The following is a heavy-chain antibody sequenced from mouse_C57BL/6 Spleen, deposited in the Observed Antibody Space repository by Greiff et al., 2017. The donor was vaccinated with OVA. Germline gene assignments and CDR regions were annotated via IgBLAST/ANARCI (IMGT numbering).Heavy chain of an antibody. J-gene: IGHJ4*01. CDR1: GFTFSDYY. D-gene: IGHD1-1*01. CDR2: ISNGGGST. CDR3: ARQITTVVADYAMDN. Sequence: EVQLVESGGGLVQPGGSLKLSCAASGFTFSDYYMYWVRQTPEKRLEWVAYISNGGGSTYYPDTVKGRFTISRDNAKNTLYLQMSRLQSEDTAMYYCARQITTVVADYAMDNWGQGTSVTVSS. V-gene: IGHV5-12*01.